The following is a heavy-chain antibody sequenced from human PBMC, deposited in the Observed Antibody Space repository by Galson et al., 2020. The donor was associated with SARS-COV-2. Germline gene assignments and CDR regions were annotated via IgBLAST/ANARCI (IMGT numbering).Heavy chain of an antibody. J-gene: IGHJ6*02. V-gene: IGHV4-39*01. CDR3: ARHVLLWFPRREYYGMDV. Sequence: SETLSLTCTVSGGSISSSSYYWGWIRQPPGKGLEWIGSIYYSGSTYYNPSLKSRVTISVDTSKNQFSLKLSSVTAADTAVYYCARHVLLWFPRREYYGMDVWGQGTTVTVSS. CDR1: GGSISSSSYY. D-gene: IGHD3-10*01. CDR2: IYYSGST.